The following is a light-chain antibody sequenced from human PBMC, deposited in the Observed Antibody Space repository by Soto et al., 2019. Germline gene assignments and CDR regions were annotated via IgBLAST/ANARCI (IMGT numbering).Light chain of an antibody. Sequence: EIVLTQFPATLSLSPGERATLSCRASQSVSSYLAWYQQKPGQAPRLLIYDVSTRATGIPARFSGSGSGTDFTLTITSLEPEDFALYSCQQRSDWPITFGQGTRLEIK. CDR3: QQRSDWPIT. V-gene: IGKV3-11*01. J-gene: IGKJ5*01. CDR1: QSVSSY. CDR2: DVS.